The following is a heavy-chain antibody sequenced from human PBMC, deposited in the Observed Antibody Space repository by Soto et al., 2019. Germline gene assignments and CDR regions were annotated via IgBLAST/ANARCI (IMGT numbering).Heavy chain of an antibody. D-gene: IGHD6-19*01. Sequence: GGSLRLSFAAPGFSFSILATGRVRQAPGKGLTRVSVLYYTGCTTYYTDSGKGRFIISRDTSKKILYLQMNSLRTEDTAIYSCAKDATTTSGWYYFDYWGRGALVTVSS. V-gene: IGHV3-23*01. CDR3: AKDATTTSGWYYFDY. CDR2: LYYTGCTT. J-gene: IGHJ4*02. CDR1: GFSFSILA.